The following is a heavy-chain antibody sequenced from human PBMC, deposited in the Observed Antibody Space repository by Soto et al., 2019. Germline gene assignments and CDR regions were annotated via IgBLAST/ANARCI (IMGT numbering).Heavy chain of an antibody. CDR3: ASNQWLARPDAFDI. CDR2: IYSGGST. J-gene: IGHJ3*02. CDR1: GVTVSSTY. D-gene: IGHD6-19*01. V-gene: IGHV3-66*01. Sequence: GGSMRLSCAASGVTVSSTYMSWARQDPGKGLEWVSVIYSGGSTYYADSVKGRFTISRDNSKNTLYLQMNSLRAEDTAVYYCASNQWLARPDAFDIWGQGTMVTV.